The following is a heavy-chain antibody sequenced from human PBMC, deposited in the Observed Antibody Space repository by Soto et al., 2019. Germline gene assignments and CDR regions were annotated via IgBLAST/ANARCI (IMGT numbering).Heavy chain of an antibody. CDR3: ARASSSSVDFDY. J-gene: IGHJ4*02. D-gene: IGHD6-6*01. CDR2: IWYDGSNK. V-gene: IGHV3-33*01. Sequence: QVQLVESGGGVVQPGRSLRLSCAASGFTFSSYGMHWVRQAPGKGLEWVAVIWYDGSNKYYADSVKGRFTISRDNSKNTLYLQMNSLRAEDTAVYYCARASSSSVDFDYWGQGTQVTVSS. CDR1: GFTFSSYG.